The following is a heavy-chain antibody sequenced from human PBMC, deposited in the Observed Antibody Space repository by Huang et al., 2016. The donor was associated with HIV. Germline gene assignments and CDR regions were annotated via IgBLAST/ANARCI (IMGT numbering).Heavy chain of an antibody. Sequence: QMRFQESGPGLVKPSGTLSLTCNVSGGSINTGRYYWGWIRQPPGKGLEWAGSLYNTGTRHYDPSLKGRLTLSADTSKNQFTLNLSAVTAADTAIYYCARNHDFWRGRMFAISYFDVWGRGTLVTVAS. V-gene: IGHV4-39*01. CDR2: LYNTGTR. CDR3: ARNHDFWRGRMFAISYFDV. D-gene: IGHD3-3*01. CDR1: GGSINTGRYY. J-gene: IGHJ2*01.